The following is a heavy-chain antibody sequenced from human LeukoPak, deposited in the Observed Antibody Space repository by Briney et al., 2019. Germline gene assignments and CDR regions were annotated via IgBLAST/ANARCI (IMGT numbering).Heavy chain of an antibody. CDR1: GGTFISYA. CDR2: IIPIFGTA. V-gene: IGHV1-69*13. J-gene: IGHJ4*02. D-gene: IGHD3-22*01. Sequence: ASVKVSCKASGGTFISYAISWVRQAPGQGLEWMGGIIPIFGTANYAQKFQGRVTITADESTSTAYMELSSLRSEDTAVYYCARAPYYYDSSGYYGEWGQGTPVTVSS. CDR3: ARAPYYYDSSGYYGE.